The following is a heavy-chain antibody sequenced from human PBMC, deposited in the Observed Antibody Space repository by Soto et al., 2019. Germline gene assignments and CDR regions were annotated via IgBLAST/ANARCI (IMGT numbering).Heavy chain of an antibody. D-gene: IGHD3-22*01. CDR2: IYSGGST. CDR3: ARDRVYDSSGYWYYYYYGMDV. CDR1: GFTVSSNY. V-gene: IGHV3-53*01. J-gene: IGHJ6*02. Sequence: GGSLRLSCAASGFTVSSNYMSWVRQAPGKGLEWVSVIYSGGSTYYADSVKGRFTISRDNSKNTLYLQMNSLRAEDTAVYYCARDRVYDSSGYWYYYYYGMDVWGQGTTVTVS.